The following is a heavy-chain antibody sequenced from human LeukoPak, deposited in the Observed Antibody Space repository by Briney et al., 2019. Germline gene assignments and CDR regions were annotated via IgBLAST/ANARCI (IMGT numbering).Heavy chain of an antibody. CDR2: ISSNGGST. CDR1: GFTFSSYA. D-gene: IGHD3-3*01. J-gene: IGHJ4*02. CDR3: ARGRFLEWPDGTYFDY. Sequence: PGGSLRLSCAASGFTFSSYAMHWVRQAPGKGLEYVSAISSNGGSTYYANSVKGRFTISRDNSKNTLYLQMGSLRAEDMAVYYCARGRFLEWPDGTYFDYWGQGTLVTVSS. V-gene: IGHV3-64*01.